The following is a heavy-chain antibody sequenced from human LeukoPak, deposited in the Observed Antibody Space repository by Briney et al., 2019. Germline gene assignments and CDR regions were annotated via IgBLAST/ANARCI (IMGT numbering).Heavy chain of an antibody. Sequence: GASVKVSCKASGGTFSSYAISWVRQAPGQGLEWMGGIIPIFGTANYAQKFQGRVTITADKSTSTAYMELSSLRSEDTAVYYCARGAQGWTPVVPGDYYYYYGMDVWGKGTTVTVSS. CDR1: GGTFSSYA. J-gene: IGHJ6*04. D-gene: IGHD2-2*01. CDR2: IIPIFGTA. CDR3: ARGAQGWTPVVPGDYYYYYGMDV. V-gene: IGHV1-69*06.